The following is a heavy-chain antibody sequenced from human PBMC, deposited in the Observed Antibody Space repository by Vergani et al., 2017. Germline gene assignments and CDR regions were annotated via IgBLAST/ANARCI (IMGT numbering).Heavy chain of an antibody. Sequence: VQLVESGGGLVQPGGSLRLSCTASGFTFSNYWMQWVRHAPGKGLMWVSRINSEGDSTSYADSVKGRFTISRDNAKNTLYLQMDSLRAEDTAVYYCARDGWELLDYFYYMDVWVKGTTVTVSS. J-gene: IGHJ6*03. CDR2: INSEGDST. D-gene: IGHD1-26*01. V-gene: IGHV3-74*01. CDR3: ARDGWELLDYFYYMDV. CDR1: GFTFSNYW.